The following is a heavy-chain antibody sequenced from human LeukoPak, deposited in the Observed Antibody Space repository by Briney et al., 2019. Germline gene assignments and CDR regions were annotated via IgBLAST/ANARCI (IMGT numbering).Heavy chain of an antibody. Sequence: GGSLRLSCAASGFTFSSYAMHWVRRAPGKGLQYVSAISANGGGTWYADSVKGRFTISRDNSRNTLYLQMNSLRAEDTAVYYCARVGYYDSSGYYSPFDYWGQGTLVTVSS. J-gene: IGHJ4*02. D-gene: IGHD3-22*01. CDR2: ISANGGGT. CDR3: ARVGYYDSSGYYSPFDY. CDR1: GFTFSSYA. V-gene: IGHV3-64*02.